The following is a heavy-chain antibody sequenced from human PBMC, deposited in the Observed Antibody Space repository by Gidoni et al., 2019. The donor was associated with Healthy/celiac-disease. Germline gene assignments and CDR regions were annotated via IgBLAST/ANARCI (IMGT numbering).Heavy chain of an antibody. CDR1: GGSFSGYY. J-gene: IGHJ4*02. Sequence: QVQLQQWGAGLLKPSETLSLTCAVYGGSFSGYYWSWSRQPPGKGLEWIGEINHSGSTNYNPSLKSRVTISVDTSKNQFSLKLSSVTAADTAVYYCARSVSYCSSTSCYTFDYWGQGTLVTVSS. D-gene: IGHD2-2*02. CDR3: ARSVSYCSSTSCYTFDY. V-gene: IGHV4-34*01. CDR2: INHSGST.